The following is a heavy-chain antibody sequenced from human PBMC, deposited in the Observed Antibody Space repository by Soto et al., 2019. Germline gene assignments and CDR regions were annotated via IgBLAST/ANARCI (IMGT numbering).Heavy chain of an antibody. Sequence: EVQLVESGGGLVKPGGSLRLSCAASGFTFTRYSMNWVRQAPGKGLEWVSSISSTTHYIYYADSMRGRFTISRDNAKNAVYLEMNGLRAEDTAVYYCARESEDLTSNFDYWGQGTLVTVSS. CDR1: GFTFTRYS. V-gene: IGHV3-21*06. J-gene: IGHJ4*02. CDR2: ISSTTHYI. CDR3: ARESEDLTSNFDY.